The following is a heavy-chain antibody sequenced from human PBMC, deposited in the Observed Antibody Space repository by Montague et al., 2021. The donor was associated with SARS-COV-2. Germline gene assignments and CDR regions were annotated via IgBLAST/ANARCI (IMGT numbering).Heavy chain of an antibody. CDR2: ISSSSSYI. CDR3: ARGIRITMVRGVTIDY. J-gene: IGHJ4*02. CDR1: GFTFSSYS. V-gene: IGHV3-21*01. Sequence: SLRLSCAASGFTFSSYSMNWVRQAPGKGLEWVSSISSSSSYIYYADSVKGRFTISRDNAKNSLYLQMSSLRAEDTAVYYCARGIRITMVRGVTIDYWGQGTLVTVSS. D-gene: IGHD3-10*01.